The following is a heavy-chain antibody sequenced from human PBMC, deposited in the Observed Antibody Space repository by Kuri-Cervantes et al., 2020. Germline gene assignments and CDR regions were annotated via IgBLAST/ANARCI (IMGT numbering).Heavy chain of an antibody. CDR1: GYTFTSYD. CDR3: ARGLPYSSSWPDYYYYGMDV. CDR2: MNPNSGNT. D-gene: IGHD6-13*01. V-gene: IGHV1-8*01. Sequence: ASVKVPCKASGYTFTSYDINWVRQATGQGLEWMGWMNPNSGNTGYAQKFQGRVTMTRNTSISTAYMELSSLRSEDTAVYYCARGLPYSSSWPDYYYYGMDVWGQGTTVTVSS. J-gene: IGHJ6*02.